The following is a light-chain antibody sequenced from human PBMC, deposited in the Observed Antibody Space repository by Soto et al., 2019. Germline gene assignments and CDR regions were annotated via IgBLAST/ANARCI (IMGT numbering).Light chain of an antibody. CDR1: LRISSD. CDR2: GAS. Sequence: DIQMTQSPSSLSASLGDRVTITCRASLRISSDLNWYQQKPGRAPKVLIFGASTLQSGVPSRFSGSGSGTDFTLTISRRQPEDCATYYCQQSCNTPRTFGQGTKVDI. CDR3: QQSCNTPRT. J-gene: IGKJ2*01. V-gene: IGKV1-39*01.